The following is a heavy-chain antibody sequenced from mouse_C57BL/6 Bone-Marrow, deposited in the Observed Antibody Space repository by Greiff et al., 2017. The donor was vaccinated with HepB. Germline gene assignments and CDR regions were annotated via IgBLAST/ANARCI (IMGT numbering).Heavy chain of an antibody. J-gene: IGHJ1*03. D-gene: IGHD1-1*01. V-gene: IGHV1-69*01. Sequence: QVQLQQPGAELVMPGASVKLSCKASGYTFTSYWMHWVKQRPGQGLEWIGEIDPSDSYTNYNQKFKGKSTLTVDKSSSTAFMQLSSLTSEDSAVYYCARITTVVRWYFDVWGTGTTVTVSS. CDR2: IDPSDSYT. CDR1: GYTFTSYW. CDR3: ARITTVVRWYFDV.